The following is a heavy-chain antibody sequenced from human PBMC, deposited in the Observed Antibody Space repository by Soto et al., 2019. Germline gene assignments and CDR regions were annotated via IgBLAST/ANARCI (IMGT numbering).Heavy chain of an antibody. J-gene: IGHJ4*02. CDR3: AREFASGSPNSEY. Sequence: GGSLRLSCAASGFTFSSYAMSWVRQAPGRGLEWVSTFTNYGATFYADSVKGRFTISRDNSKNTLYLQMNSLRAEDTALYYCAREFASGSPNSEYWGLGTLVTVSS. CDR1: GFTFSSYA. CDR2: FTNYGAT. D-gene: IGHD3-10*01. V-gene: IGHV3-23*01.